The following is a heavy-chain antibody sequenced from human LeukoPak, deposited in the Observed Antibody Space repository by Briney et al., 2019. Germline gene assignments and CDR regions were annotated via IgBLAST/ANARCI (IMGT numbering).Heavy chain of an antibody. CDR3: ARAVTVTTQGGFWFDP. J-gene: IGHJ5*02. D-gene: IGHD4-17*01. CDR1: GFTVSSNY. CDR2: IYSGGST. V-gene: IGHV3-66*01. Sequence: PGGSLRLSCAASGFTVSSNYMSWVRQAPGKGLEWVSVIYSGGSTYYADFVKGRFTISRDNSKNTLYLQMNSLRAEDTAVYYCARAVTVTTQGGFWFDPWGQGTLVTVSS.